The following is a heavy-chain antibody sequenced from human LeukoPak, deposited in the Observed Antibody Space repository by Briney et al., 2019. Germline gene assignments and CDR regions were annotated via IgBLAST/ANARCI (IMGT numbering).Heavy chain of an antibody. CDR1: GGTFSNYA. J-gene: IGHJ2*01. D-gene: IGHD5-24*01. CDR2: IIPIFGTA. CDR3: ARSGEMATAHWFFDL. V-gene: IGHV1-69*13. Sequence: SVKVSCKASGGTFSNYAVNWVRQAPGQGLEWMGGIIPIFGTANYAQNFQGRVTITADESTTTAYLELSGLRSEDTAVYYCARSGEMATAHWFFDLWGRGTLVTVSS.